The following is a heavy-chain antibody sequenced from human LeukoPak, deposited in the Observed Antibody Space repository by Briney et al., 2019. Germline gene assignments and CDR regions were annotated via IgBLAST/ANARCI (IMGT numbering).Heavy chain of an antibody. V-gene: IGHV3-74*01. Sequence: GGSLRLSCAASGFTFSSYWMHWVRQAPGKGLVWVSRINSDGSSTNYGDSVKGRFTISRDNAKNTLYLQMNSLRAEDAAVYHCARVDSRTAQFDYWGQGTLVTVSS. CDR1: GFTFSSYW. CDR2: INSDGSST. CDR3: ARVDSRTAQFDY. J-gene: IGHJ4*02. D-gene: IGHD6-13*01.